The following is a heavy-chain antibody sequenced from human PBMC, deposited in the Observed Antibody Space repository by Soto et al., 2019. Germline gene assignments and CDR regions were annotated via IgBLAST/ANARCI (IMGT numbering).Heavy chain of an antibody. CDR3: AKDYYDSSGYRRPFDY. CDR2: ISGSGGST. CDR1: GFTFSSYA. Sequence: LRLSCAASGFTFSSYAMSWVRQAPGKGLEWVSAISGSGGSTYYADSVKGRFTISRDNSKNTLYLQMNSLRAEDTAVYYCAKDYYDSSGYRRPFDYWGQGTLVTVSS. V-gene: IGHV3-23*01. D-gene: IGHD3-22*01. J-gene: IGHJ4*02.